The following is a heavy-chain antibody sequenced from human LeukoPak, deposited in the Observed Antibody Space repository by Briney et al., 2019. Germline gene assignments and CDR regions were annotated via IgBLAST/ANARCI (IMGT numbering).Heavy chain of an antibody. J-gene: IGHJ3*02. V-gene: IGHV3-30*18. CDR2: ISYDGTNE. CDR1: GFTFSTYG. CDR3: AKDLSPLVWFVSGSDAFDI. D-gene: IGHD3-10*01. Sequence: GGSLRLSCAASGFTFSTYGMYWVRQAPGKGLEWVAVISYDGTNEYYADSVKGLFTISRVNSKNTLYLQMNSLRAEDTAVYYCAKDLSPLVWFVSGSDAFDIWGQGTMVTVSS.